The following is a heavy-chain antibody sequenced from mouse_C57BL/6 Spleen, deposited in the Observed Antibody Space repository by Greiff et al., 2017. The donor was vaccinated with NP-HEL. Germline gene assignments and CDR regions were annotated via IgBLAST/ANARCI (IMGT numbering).Heavy chain of an antibody. CDR1: GYAFSSSW. D-gene: IGHD1-1*01. J-gene: IGHJ3*01. CDR3: ARTGQHYGSSYAGFAY. Sequence: VQLQQSGPELVKPGASVKISCKASGYAFSSSWMNWVKQRPGTGLEWIGRIYPGDGDTNYNGKFKGKATLTADQSSSTAYMQLSSLTSEDSAVYFCARTGQHYGSSYAGFAYWGQGTLVTVSA. V-gene: IGHV1-82*01. CDR2: IYPGDGDT.